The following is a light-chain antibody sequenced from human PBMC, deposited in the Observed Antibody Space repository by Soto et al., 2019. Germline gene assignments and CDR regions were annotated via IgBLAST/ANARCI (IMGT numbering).Light chain of an antibody. J-gene: IGKJ5*01. CDR2: GIS. V-gene: IGKV3-20*01. Sequence: VLTQSPGPLSFSPGGRATLSRSASQSVSSRQLAWYQQKPGQPPRLLIYGISSRANGIPDRFNGSGSGTEFTLTICRLEPEDYGVYYCQQYDVSPPITGGQGTRLEIK. CDR1: QSVSSRQ. CDR3: QQYDVSPPIT.